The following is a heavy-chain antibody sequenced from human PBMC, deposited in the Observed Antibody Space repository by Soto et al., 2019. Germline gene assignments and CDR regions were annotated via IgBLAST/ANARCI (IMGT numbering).Heavy chain of an antibody. V-gene: IGHV3-48*03. CDR3: ARDSLHNTIRFLEWLSSYYYYGMDV. CDR2: ISSVGRTI. CDR1: GFTFSINK. Sequence: EVQLVESGGGLVQPGGSLGLSCAASGFTFSINKMNWVRQAPGKGLEGVQYISSVGRTIYYADSVKGRFTISRDNAKNSLYLQMNSLRAEDTAVYYCARDSLHNTIRFLEWLSSYYYYGMDVWGQGTTVTVSS. D-gene: IGHD3-3*01. J-gene: IGHJ6*02.